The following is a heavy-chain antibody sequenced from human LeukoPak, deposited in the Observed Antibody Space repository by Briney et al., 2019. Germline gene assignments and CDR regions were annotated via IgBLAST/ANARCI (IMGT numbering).Heavy chain of an antibody. V-gene: IGHV4-38-2*01. CDR3: ASLPGYSYGTGIDY. CDR1: GYSISSGYH. J-gene: IGHJ4*02. CDR2: IYHSGST. D-gene: IGHD5-18*01. Sequence: PSETLSLTCGLSGYSISSGYHSGWIRQPPGKGLEWIGSIYHSGSTYYNPSLKSRVIISVDTSKNQFSLKLSSVTAADTAVYYCASLPGYSYGTGIDYWGQGTLVTVSS.